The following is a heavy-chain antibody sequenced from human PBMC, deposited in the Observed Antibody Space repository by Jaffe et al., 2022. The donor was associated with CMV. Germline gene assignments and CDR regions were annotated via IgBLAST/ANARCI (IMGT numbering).Heavy chain of an antibody. CDR2: IYYSGST. V-gene: IGHV4-59*01. Sequence: QVQLQESGPGLVKPSETLSLTCTVSGGSISSYYWSWIRQPPGKGLEWIGYIYYSGSTNYNPSLKSRVTISVDTSKNQFSLKLSSVTAADTAVYYCARAPLGFGEFTRPGGYYYYMDVWGKGTTVTVSS. CDR1: GGSISSYY. J-gene: IGHJ6*03. D-gene: IGHD3-10*01. CDR3: ARAPLGFGEFTRPGGYYYYMDV.